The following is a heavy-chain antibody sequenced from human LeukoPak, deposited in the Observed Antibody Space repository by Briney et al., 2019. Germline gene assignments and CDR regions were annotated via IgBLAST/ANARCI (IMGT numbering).Heavy chain of an antibody. CDR1: GGSISSGGYY. CDR3: ARLSYSNGWSYFDY. CDR2: IYYSGST. V-gene: IGHV4-39*07. J-gene: IGHJ4*02. D-gene: IGHD6-19*01. Sequence: SETLSLTCSVSGGSISSGGYYWSWLRQLPGKGLEWIGSIYYSGSTYYNPSLKSRVTISVDTSKNQFSLKLSSVTAADTAVYYCARLSYSNGWSYFDYWGQGTLVTVSS.